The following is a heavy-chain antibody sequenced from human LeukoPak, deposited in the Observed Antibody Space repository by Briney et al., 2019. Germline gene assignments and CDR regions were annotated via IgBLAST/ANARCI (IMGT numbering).Heavy chain of an antibody. CDR1: GFTFDDYA. V-gene: IGHV3-74*01. D-gene: IGHD1-26*01. J-gene: IGHJ4*02. CDR2: INSDGSST. CDR3: ASGQWELLV. Sequence: GGSLRLSCAASGFTFDDYAMHWVRQAPGKGLVWVSRINSDGSSTSYADSVKGRFTISRDNAKNTLYLQMNSLRAEDTAVYYCASGQWELLVWGQGTLVTVSS.